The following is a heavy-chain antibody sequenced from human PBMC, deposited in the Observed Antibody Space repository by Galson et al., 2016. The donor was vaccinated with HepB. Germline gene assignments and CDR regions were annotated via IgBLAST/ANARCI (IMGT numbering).Heavy chain of an antibody. Sequence: SLRLSCPASPFTFNSFCIHWVRQAPGKGLEGVSYISSSSNNLYYADLAKGRFTISRDNAKNSLYLQMDSLRAEDTSVYYCARFGNGFDYWGQGTLVTVSS. D-gene: IGHD3-16*01. J-gene: IGHJ4*02. CDR1: PFTFNSFC. V-gene: IGHV3-48*01. CDR3: ARFGNGFDY. CDR2: ISSSSNNL.